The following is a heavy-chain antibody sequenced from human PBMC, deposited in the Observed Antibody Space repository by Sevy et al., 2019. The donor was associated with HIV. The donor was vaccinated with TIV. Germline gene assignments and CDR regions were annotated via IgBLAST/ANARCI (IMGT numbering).Heavy chain of an antibody. V-gene: IGHV3-74*01. CDR1: GFTFSSSW. CDR3: ARGGSLGAFDI. J-gene: IGHJ3*02. D-gene: IGHD1-26*01. CDR2: INTDGTIT. Sequence: GGSLRLSCAASGFTFSSSWMHWVRQAPGKGLVWVSRINTDGTITNNADSVQGRFTISRDNAKNTLYLQMNSLRVEDTAIYYCARGGSLGAFDIWGQGTMVTVSS.